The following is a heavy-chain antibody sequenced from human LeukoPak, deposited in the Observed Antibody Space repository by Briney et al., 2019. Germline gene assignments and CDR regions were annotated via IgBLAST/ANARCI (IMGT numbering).Heavy chain of an antibody. Sequence: SETLSLTCAVSGYSISGGYYWGWIRQPPGKGLEWIGSIYHSGSAYYNPSLKSRVTISVDTSKNQFSLKLTSVTAADTAVYYCARQGHDSSGYFSFFDYWGQGTLVTVSS. CDR2: IYHSGSA. D-gene: IGHD3-22*01. CDR1: GYSISGGYY. J-gene: IGHJ4*02. V-gene: IGHV4-38-2*01. CDR3: ARQGHDSSGYFSFFDY.